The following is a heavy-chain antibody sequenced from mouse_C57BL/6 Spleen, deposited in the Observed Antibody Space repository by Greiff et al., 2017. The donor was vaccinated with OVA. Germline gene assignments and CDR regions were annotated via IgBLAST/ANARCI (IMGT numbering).Heavy chain of an antibody. CDR2: IYPSDSET. D-gene: IGHD2-13*01. V-gene: IGHV1-61*01. J-gene: IGHJ4*01. CDR1: GYTFTSYW. Sequence: QVQLQQPGAELVRPGSSVKLSCKASGYTFTSYWMDWVKQRPGQGLEWIGNIYPSDSETHYNQKFKDKATLTVDKSSSTAYMQLSSLTSEDSAVYYCARYSFDGDYGKSAMDYWGQGTSVTVSS. CDR3: ARYSFDGDYGKSAMDY.